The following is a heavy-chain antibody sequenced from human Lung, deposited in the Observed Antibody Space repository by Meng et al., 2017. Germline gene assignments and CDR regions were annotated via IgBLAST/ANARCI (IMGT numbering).Heavy chain of an antibody. CDR3: ARERHSTIIRGVIDF. V-gene: IGHV4-34*01. Sequence: VQLQQWGARLLRPSENLSLTGAVYGGSISGSYWSWIRQSPAKGLEWIGKINHGGSTNYNPSLESRVTISVDTPKNQFSLRLTSMTVADTAVYYCARERHSTIIRGVIDFWGQGALVTVSS. D-gene: IGHD3-10*01. CDR2: INHGGST. J-gene: IGHJ4*02. CDR1: GGSISGSY.